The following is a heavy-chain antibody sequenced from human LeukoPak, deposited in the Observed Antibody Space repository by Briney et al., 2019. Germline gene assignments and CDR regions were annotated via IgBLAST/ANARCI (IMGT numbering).Heavy chain of an antibody. CDR1: GYCFTSYW. Sequence: GESLKISCKGSGYCFTSYWIVWVRQMPGKGLEWMGIIYPGDSDTRYSPSFQGQVTISADKSISTAYLQWSSLKASDTAMYYCARHREGDCSSTSCYRDSRWFDPWGQGTLVTVSS. D-gene: IGHD2-2*02. V-gene: IGHV5-51*01. J-gene: IGHJ5*02. CDR2: IYPGDSDT. CDR3: ARHREGDCSSTSCYRDSRWFDP.